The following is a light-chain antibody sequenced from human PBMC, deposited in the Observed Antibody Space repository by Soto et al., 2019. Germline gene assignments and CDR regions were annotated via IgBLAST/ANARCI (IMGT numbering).Light chain of an antibody. Sequence: QSALTQPASVSGSPGQSITISCTGTGSDVGGYNYVSWYQQHPGKAPKLMIYDVSNRPSGVSNRFSGSKSGNTASLTISGLQAEDEADYYCSSYTSSSTLGRVFGGGTKLTVL. CDR3: SSYTSSSTLGRV. V-gene: IGLV2-14*01. J-gene: IGLJ2*01. CDR1: GSDVGGYNY. CDR2: DVS.